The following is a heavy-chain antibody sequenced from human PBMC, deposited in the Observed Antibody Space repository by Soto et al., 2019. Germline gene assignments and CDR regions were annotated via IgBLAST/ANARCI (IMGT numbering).Heavy chain of an antibody. CDR3: ARGGDILTGYYLGYAFDI. J-gene: IGHJ3*02. Sequence: GGSLRLSCAASGFTFSSYDMHWVRQATGKGLEWVSAIGTAGDTYYPGSVKGRFTISRENAKNSLYLQMNSLRAGDTAVYYCARGGDILTGYYLGYAFDIWGQGTMVTVSS. D-gene: IGHD3-9*01. CDR1: GFTFSSYD. CDR2: IGTAGDT. V-gene: IGHV3-13*04.